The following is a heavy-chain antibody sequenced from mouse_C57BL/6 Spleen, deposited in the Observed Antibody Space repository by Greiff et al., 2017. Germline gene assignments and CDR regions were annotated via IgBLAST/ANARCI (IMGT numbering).Heavy chain of an antibody. V-gene: IGHV1-15*01. CDR2: IDPETGGT. Sequence: VQLKESGAELVRPGASVTLSCKASGYTFTDYEMHWVKQTPVHGLEWIGAIDPETGGTAYKQKFKGKAILTADKSSSTAYMELRSLTSEDSAVYYCTRRGYGSFFAYWGQGTLVTVSA. J-gene: IGHJ3*01. CDR3: TRRGYGSFFAY. CDR1: GYTFTDYE. D-gene: IGHD1-1*01.